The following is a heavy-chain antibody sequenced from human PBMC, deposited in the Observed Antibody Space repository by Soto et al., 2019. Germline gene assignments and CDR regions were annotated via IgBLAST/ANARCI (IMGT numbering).Heavy chain of an antibody. CDR1: GFTFSNYA. D-gene: IGHD2-15*01. CDR2: ISFDGISR. Sequence: GGSLRLSCAASGFTFSNYAMHWVRQAPGKGLEWVAIISFDGISRFYRDSVKGRFTISRDNSENTLYLEMSSLRVEDTALYFCAKDLAYCSGGGCYQHDGSDNWGQGT. J-gene: IGHJ4*02. V-gene: IGHV3-30*18. CDR3: AKDLAYCSGGGCYQHDGSDN.